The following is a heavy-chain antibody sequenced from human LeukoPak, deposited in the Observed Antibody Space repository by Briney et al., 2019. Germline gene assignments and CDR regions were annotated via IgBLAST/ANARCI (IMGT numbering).Heavy chain of an antibody. D-gene: IGHD6-6*01. Sequence: GGSLRLSCAASGFTVSSNHMSWVRQAPGKGLVWVSVIHTGGTTYYSDSVKGRFTISRDNSKNTLYLQMNGLRTEDTAVYYCARGTPSYSSSQNYFDYWGQGTLVTVSS. J-gene: IGHJ4*02. CDR3: ARGTPSYSSSQNYFDY. V-gene: IGHV3-66*02. CDR2: IHTGGTT. CDR1: GFTVSSNH.